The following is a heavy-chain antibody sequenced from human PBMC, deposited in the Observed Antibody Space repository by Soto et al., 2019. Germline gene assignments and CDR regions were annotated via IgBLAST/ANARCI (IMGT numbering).Heavy chain of an antibody. CDR1: GGSISSGGYA. CDR2: IYHSGYT. Sequence: QMRLQESGSGLVKPSQTLSLTCAVSGGSISSGGYAWNWIRQPPGKGLEWIGYIYHSGYTSYNPSLKSRVTISVDKSKNQFSLNLSFVTAADTAVYYCARDSRTGNYFDPWGRGTLVTVSS. CDR3: ARDSRTGNYFDP. D-gene: IGHD1-7*01. J-gene: IGHJ5*02. V-gene: IGHV4-30-2*01.